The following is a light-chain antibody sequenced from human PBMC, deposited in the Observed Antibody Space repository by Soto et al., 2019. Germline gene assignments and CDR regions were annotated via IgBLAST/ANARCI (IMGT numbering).Light chain of an antibody. V-gene: IGKV1D-12*01. CDR2: GAS. CDR3: QQADSFPLT. CDR1: QDISTL. Sequence: DIQITQSPSSVSASIGDTVTITCRASQDISTLLAWYQQKPGKAPKLLIYGASTLESGVPSRFSGRGSGTDFTLTISSLQPEDFATYFCQQADSFPLTFGEGTKVEMK. J-gene: IGKJ4*01.